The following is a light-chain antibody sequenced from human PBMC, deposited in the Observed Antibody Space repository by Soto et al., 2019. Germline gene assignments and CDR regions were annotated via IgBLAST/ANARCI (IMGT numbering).Light chain of an antibody. V-gene: IGKV3-20*01. J-gene: IGKJ4*01. CDR3: LQYGSSPLT. CDR1: QSVRSSF. Sequence: EIVLTQSPGTLSLSPGERATLSCRASQSVRSSFLAWYQQKPGQDPRLLIYGASSRATGLPDRFSGSGSGTDFTLTISRLEPEDVAVYYCLQYGSSPLTFGVGTKVEIK. CDR2: GAS.